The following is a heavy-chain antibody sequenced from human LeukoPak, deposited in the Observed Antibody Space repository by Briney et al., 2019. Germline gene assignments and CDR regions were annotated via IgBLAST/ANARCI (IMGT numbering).Heavy chain of an antibody. V-gene: IGHV3-30-3*01. J-gene: IGHJ4*02. D-gene: IGHD5-24*01. CDR1: GFTFSGYA. CDR3: TTEVPMARLNLY. Sequence: GGSLRLSCAASGFTFSGYAIHWVRQAPGKGLEWVAVISFDGSLRYYADSVKGRFTISRDNSKNTVYLQMNSLRAEDTAVYYCTTEVPMARLNLYWGQGTLVTVSS. CDR2: ISFDGSLR.